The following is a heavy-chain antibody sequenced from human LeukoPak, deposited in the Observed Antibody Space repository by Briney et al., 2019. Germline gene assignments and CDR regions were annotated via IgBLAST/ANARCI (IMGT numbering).Heavy chain of an antibody. Sequence: GGSLRLSCAASVFTFSSYGMNWVRQAPGEALEWVSYISSSGSTKYYADSVKGRFTISRDHAKNSLFLQMNSLRAEDTAVYYCARGKLPTTIYRFDPWGQGTLVTVSS. J-gene: IGHJ5*02. CDR3: ARGKLPTTIYRFDP. CDR1: VFTFSSYG. CDR2: ISSSGSTK. D-gene: IGHD2/OR15-2a*01. V-gene: IGHV3-48*03.